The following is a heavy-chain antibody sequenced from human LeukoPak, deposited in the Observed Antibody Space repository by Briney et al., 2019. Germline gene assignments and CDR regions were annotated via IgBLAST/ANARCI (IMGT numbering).Heavy chain of an antibody. Sequence: GGSLRLSCVASEFTLSNCWMSWVRQAPGKGPEWVANIKHDGSEKYYVDSVKGRFTISRDNAKNSLYLEMNSLRAEDTAVYYCARGGGGIDYWGQGTLVTVSS. CDR1: EFTLSNCW. CDR2: IKHDGSEK. CDR3: ARGGGGIDY. J-gene: IGHJ4*02. D-gene: IGHD3-16*01. V-gene: IGHV3-7*01.